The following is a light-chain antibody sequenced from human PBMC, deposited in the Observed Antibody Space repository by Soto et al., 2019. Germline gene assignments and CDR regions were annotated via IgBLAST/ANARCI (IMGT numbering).Light chain of an antibody. J-gene: IGKJ2*01. Sequence: EIVMTQSTATLSVSPGERATLSCRASQNIRSNLAWYQQKPGQAPRLLMYGVSTRATGIPARFSGSGSGTEFTLTINSLQSEDFAVYHCKHYNSWPGFGQGTKVDI. V-gene: IGKV3-15*01. CDR2: GVS. CDR1: QNIRSN. CDR3: KHYNSWPG.